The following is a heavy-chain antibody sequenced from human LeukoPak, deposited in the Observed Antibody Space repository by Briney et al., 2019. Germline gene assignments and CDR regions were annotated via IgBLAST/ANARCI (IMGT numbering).Heavy chain of an antibody. CDR2: ISYDGSNK. CDR3: ALMVYAIVGDGY. J-gene: IGHJ4*02. D-gene: IGHD2-8*01. Sequence: PGGSLRLSCAASGFNFNFYNLNWVRQAPGKGLEWVAVISYDGSNKYYADSVKGRFTISRDNSKNTLYLQMNSLRAEDTAVYYCALMVYAIVGDGYWGQGTLVTVSS. CDR1: GFNFNFYN. V-gene: IGHV3-30*04.